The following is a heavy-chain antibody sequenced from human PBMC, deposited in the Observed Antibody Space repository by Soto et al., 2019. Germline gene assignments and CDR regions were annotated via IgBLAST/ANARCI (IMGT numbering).Heavy chain of an antibody. CDR3: ARAVAPYLGTWFDP. J-gene: IGHJ5*02. CDR2: ISHTGST. D-gene: IGHD3-16*01. V-gene: IGHV4-30-2*01. CDR1: GGSISSGNSYS. Sequence: QLQLQESGSGLVKPSQTLSLTCAVSGGSISSGNSYSWSWIRQTPGKGLEWIGSISHTGSTSYNPSLKGRVTMSVDKSKNQFSLNLSSVTAADMAVYYCARAVAPYLGTWFDPWGQGTLVIVSS.